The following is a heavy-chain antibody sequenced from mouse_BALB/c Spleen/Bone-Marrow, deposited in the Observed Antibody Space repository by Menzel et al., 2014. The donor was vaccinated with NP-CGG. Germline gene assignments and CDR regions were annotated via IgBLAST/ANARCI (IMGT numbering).Heavy chain of an antibody. J-gene: IGHJ1*01. CDR3: ANYRYGWYFDV. V-gene: IGHV14-3*02. D-gene: IGHD2-14*01. CDR1: GFNIKDTY. Sequence: EVKLMESGAELVKPGASVKLSCTASGFNIKDTYMHWVKRRPEQGLEWIGRIDPANGNTKYDPKFQGKATTTADTSSNTAYLQLSSLTSEDTAVYYCANYRYGWYFDVWGAGTTVTVSS. CDR2: IDPANGNT.